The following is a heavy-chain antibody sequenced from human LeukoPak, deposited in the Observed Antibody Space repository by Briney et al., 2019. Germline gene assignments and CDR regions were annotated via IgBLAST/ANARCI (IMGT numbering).Heavy chain of an antibody. CDR3: ARDYYGSGFGY. Sequence: PSETLSLTCTVSGGSISNYYWSWIRQPPGKGLEWIGYMYYSGNTNYNPSLKSRVTISVDTSKNQFSLKLSSVTAADTAVYYCARDYYGSGFGYWGQGALVTVSS. CDR2: MYYSGNT. J-gene: IGHJ4*02. V-gene: IGHV4-59*01. D-gene: IGHD3-10*01. CDR1: GGSISNYY.